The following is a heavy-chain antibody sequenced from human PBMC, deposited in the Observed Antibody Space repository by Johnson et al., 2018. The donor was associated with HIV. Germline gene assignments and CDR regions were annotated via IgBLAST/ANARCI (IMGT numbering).Heavy chain of an antibody. CDR1: GFNFDDYG. J-gene: IGHJ3*02. CDR3: VREGEYCSGGFCFRAYDM. D-gene: IGHD2-15*01. V-gene: IGHV3-20*04. Sequence: MLLVESGGGVVRPGGSLRLSCAASGFNFDDYGMSWVRQAPGKGLEWVSGTNWNGGSTGYADSVKGRFTISRDNAKNALFLQMSGLRAEDTALYYCVREGEYCSGGFCFRAYDMWGQGTMVTVSS. CDR2: TNWNGGST.